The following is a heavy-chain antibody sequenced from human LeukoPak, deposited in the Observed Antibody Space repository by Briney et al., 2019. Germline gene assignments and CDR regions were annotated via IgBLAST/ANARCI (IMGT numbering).Heavy chain of an antibody. CDR1: GFTFSSYS. J-gene: IGHJ4*02. CDR2: ISSSSSYI. V-gene: IGHV3-21*01. Sequence: GGSLRLSCAASGFTFSSYSMNWVRQAPGKGLEWVSSISSSSSYIYYADSVEGRFTISRDNAKNSLYLQMNSLRAEDTAVYYCAATYDYGDYPTDYWGQGTLVTVSS. CDR3: AATYDYGDYPTDY. D-gene: IGHD4-17*01.